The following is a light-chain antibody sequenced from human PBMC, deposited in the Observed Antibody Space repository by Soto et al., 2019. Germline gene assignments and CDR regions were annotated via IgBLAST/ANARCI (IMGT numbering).Light chain of an antibody. Sequence: EIVLTQSPGTLSLSPGERATLSCRASQSVGSDYLAWYQQKPGQAPRILIFGASGRATGIPDRFSGSGSGTDFTLTISRLEPEDFAVYYCQQYNNWPPTFGQGTRLEIK. J-gene: IGKJ5*01. CDR2: GAS. V-gene: IGKV3-20*01. CDR3: QQYNNWPPT. CDR1: QSVGSDY.